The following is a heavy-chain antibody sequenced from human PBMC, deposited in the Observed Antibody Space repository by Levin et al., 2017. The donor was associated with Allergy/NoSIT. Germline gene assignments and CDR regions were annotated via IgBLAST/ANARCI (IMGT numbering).Heavy chain of an antibody. D-gene: IGHD6-13*01. Sequence: PSETLSLTCTVSGGSISSGDYYWSWIRQPPGKGLEWIGYIYYSGSTYYNPSLKSRVTISVDTSKNQFSLKLSSVTAADTAVYYCAGSRAAMLWGPIAAAGTGLAWFDPWGQGTLVTVSS. CDR3: AGSRAAMLWGPIAAAGTGLAWFDP. J-gene: IGHJ5*02. CDR1: GGSISSGDYY. CDR2: IYYSGST. V-gene: IGHV4-30-4*01.